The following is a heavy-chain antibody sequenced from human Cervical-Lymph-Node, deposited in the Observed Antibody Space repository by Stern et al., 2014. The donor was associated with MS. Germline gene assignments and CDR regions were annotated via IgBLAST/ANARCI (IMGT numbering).Heavy chain of an antibody. D-gene: IGHD6-13*01. J-gene: IGHJ6*02. V-gene: IGHV1-46*02. Sequence: VQLVESGAEVKKPGASVKVSCKASGYTFNGYYIHWVRQAPGQGLEWMGIINPGGGSTTYAQKFQGRVPLTRDTSTSTVYMELSSLRSEDTAVYYCARDGIAVAILTQRGMDVWGQGTTVTVSS. CDR1: GYTFNGYY. CDR3: ARDGIAVAILTQRGMDV. CDR2: INPGGGST.